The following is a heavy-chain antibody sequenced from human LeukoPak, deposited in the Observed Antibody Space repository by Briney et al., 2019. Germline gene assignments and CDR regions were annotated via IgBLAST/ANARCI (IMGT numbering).Heavy chain of an antibody. Sequence: GGSLRLSCAAAGFTFSSYAMSWVRQAPGKGLEWVSAISGSGGSTYYADSVKGRFTISRDNSKNTLYLRMNSLRAEDTAVYYCAKVVPADQEVPCFDYWGQGTLVTVSS. CDR2: ISGSGGST. CDR3: AKVVPADQEVPCFDY. J-gene: IGHJ4*02. V-gene: IGHV3-23*01. D-gene: IGHD2-2*01. CDR1: GFTFSSYA.